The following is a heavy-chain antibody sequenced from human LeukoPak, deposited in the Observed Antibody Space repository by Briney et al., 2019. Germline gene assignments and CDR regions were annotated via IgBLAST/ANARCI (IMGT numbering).Heavy chain of an antibody. CDR1: GFIFSDYY. V-gene: IGHV3-11*04. CDR2: ISKSGDTI. Sequence: GGSLRPSCPASGFIFSDYYMYWIRQAPGKGLEWLSYISKSGDTIYYADSVKGRFTISRDNSKNSLYLQMSSLRVEDTAVYYCARESGYDPFIRDAFDIWGQGTMVTVSS. J-gene: IGHJ3*02. D-gene: IGHD5-12*01. CDR3: ARESGYDPFIRDAFDI.